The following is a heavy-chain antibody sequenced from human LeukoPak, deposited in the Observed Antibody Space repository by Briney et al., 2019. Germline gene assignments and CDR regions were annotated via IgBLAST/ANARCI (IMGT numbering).Heavy chain of an antibody. V-gene: IGHV3-23*01. J-gene: IGHJ6*03. CDR1: GFTFSSYG. CDR3: AKRYCSSTSCFHMDV. Sequence: PGGTLRLSCAASGFTFSSYGMSWVRQAPGKGLEWVSAISGSGGSTYYADSVKGRFTISRDNSKNTLYLQMNSLRAEDTAVYYCAKRYCSSTSCFHMDVWGKGTTVTVSS. CDR2: ISGSGGST. D-gene: IGHD2-2*01.